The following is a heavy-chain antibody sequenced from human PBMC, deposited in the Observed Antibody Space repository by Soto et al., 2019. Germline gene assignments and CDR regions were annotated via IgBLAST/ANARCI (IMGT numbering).Heavy chain of an antibody. CDR2: ISGSGGST. D-gene: IGHD1-1*01. Sequence: PGGSMTLSISASVFTFRSYSMNWVRQVPGKGLEWVSGISGSGGSTYYADSVKGRFTIFRDNSKNTLHLQMNSLRVEDTAVYYCARDLGLLQSLFDYWGQGTLVTVSS. V-gene: IGHV3-23*01. CDR1: VFTFRSYS. CDR3: ARDLGLLQSLFDY. J-gene: IGHJ4*02.